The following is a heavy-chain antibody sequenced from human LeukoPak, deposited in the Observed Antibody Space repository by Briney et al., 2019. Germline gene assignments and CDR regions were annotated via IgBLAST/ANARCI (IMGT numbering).Heavy chain of an antibody. CDR3: ARHGYSYGYDYYYYYMDV. CDR1: GFTFSSYA. J-gene: IGHJ6*03. D-gene: IGHD5-18*01. CDR2: ITSSSTYT. Sequence: AGGSLRLSCAASGFTFSSYAMHWVRQAPGKGLEWVSSITSSSTYTFYADSVKGRFTISRDNAKNSLYLQMNSLRAEDTAVYYCARHGYSYGYDYYYYYMDVWGKGTTVTVSS. V-gene: IGHV3-21*01.